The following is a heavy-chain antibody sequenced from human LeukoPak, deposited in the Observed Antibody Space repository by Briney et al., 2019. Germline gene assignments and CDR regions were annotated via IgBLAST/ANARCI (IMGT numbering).Heavy chain of an antibody. CDR3: ARQNYDYVWGSYRYTTFDY. V-gene: IGHV4-61*08. CDR1: GGSISSGDYY. D-gene: IGHD3-16*02. CDR2: IYYSGST. Sequence: SETLSLTCTVSGGSISSGDYYWSWIRQPPGKGLEWIGYIYYSGSTNYNPSLKSRVTISVDTSKNQFSLKLSSVTAADTAVYYCARQNYDYVWGSYRYTTFDYWGQGTLVTVSS. J-gene: IGHJ4*02.